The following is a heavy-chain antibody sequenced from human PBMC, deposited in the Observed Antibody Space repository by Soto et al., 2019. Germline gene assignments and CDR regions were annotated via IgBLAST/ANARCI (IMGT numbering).Heavy chain of an antibody. J-gene: IGHJ2*01. V-gene: IGHV3-30-3*01. CDR3: ARDYVAVAGTVGYFDL. CDR1: GFTFSTYA. Sequence: QVQLEESGGGVVQPGRSLRLSCAASGFTFSTYAMHWVRQAPGKGLGWVAVISYDGSNKYYADSVKARFTISRDNSNNSLYVQMNGLTTEDTAVYYCARDYVAVAGTVGYFDLWGRGTLVTVSS. CDR2: ISYDGSNK. D-gene: IGHD6-19*01.